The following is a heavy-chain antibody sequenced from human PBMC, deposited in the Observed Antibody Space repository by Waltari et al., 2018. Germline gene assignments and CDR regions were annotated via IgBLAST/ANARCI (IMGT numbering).Heavy chain of an antibody. J-gene: IGHJ5*02. D-gene: IGHD2-2*01. CDR3: ARDRAVIVVPAEATQSLGP. V-gene: IGHV4-39*07. CDR2: IYYSGST. Sequence: QLQLQESGPGLVKPSETLSLTCTVSGGSISSSSYYWGWIRQPPGKGLEWIGSIYYSGSTYYNPSLKSRVTISVDTSKNQFSLKLSSVTAADTAVYYCARDRAVIVVPAEATQSLGPWGQGTLVTVSS. CDR1: GGSISSSSYY.